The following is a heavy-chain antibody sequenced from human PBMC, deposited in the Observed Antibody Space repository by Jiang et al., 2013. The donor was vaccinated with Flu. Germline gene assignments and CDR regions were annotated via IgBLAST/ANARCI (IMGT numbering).Heavy chain of an antibody. D-gene: IGHD2-21*02. J-gene: IGHJ6*02. V-gene: IGHV4-59*08. CDR3: ARSYCGGDCYSMFGYSYYGMDV. CDR2: IHNSGTT. Sequence: PGLVKPSETLSLTCTVSSGSISSHYWSWIRQPPGKGLEWIGYIHNSGTTNYNPSLKSRVTISIDTSTNQFSLKLISVTAPDTAVYYCARSYCGGDCYSMFGYSYYGMDVWGQGTTVTVSS. CDR1: SGSISSHY.